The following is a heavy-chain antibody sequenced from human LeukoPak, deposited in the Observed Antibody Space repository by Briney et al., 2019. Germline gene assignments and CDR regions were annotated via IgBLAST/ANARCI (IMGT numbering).Heavy chain of an antibody. D-gene: IGHD2-2*02. CDR1: GGSISSSNW. CDR2: IYHSGST. CDR3: ARDSRYCSSTSCYTGLSRD. J-gene: IGHJ4*02. Sequence: SETLSLTCGVSGGSISSSNWWSWVRQPPGKGLEWIGEIYHSGSTNYNPSLKSRVIISVDKSKNQFSLKLYSVTAADTAVYYCARDSRYCSSTSCYTGLSRDWGQGTLVTVSS. V-gene: IGHV4-4*02.